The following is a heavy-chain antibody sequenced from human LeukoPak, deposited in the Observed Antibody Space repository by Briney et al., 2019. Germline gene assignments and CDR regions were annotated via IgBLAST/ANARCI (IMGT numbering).Heavy chain of an antibody. V-gene: IGHV4-59*01. CDR1: GGSISSYY. D-gene: IGHD3-22*01. J-gene: IGHJ6*02. CDR2: IYYSGST. Sequence: SETLSLTCTVSGGSISSYYWSWIRQPPGKGLEWIGYIYYSGSTNYNPSLKSRVTISVDTSKNQFSLKLSSVTAAGTAVYYCARELYYYDSSGYHYYYGMDVWGQGTTVTVSS. CDR3: ARELYYYDSSGYHYYYGMDV.